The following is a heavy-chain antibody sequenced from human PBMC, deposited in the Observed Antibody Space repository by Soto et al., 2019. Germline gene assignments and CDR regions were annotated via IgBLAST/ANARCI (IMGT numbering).Heavy chain of an antibody. Sequence: GVSLRLSWAASGFTFSSYAMSWVRQAPGKGLEWVSAISGSGGSTYYADSVKGRFTISRDNSKNTLYLQMNSLRAEDTAVYYCEKTLLDSSCYRYYYYYGMDVRGKGTTVTVSS. CDR2: ISGSGGST. J-gene: IGHJ6*04. CDR1: GFTFSSYA. CDR3: EKTLLDSSCYRYYYYYGMDV. D-gene: IGHD3-22*01. V-gene: IGHV3-23*01.